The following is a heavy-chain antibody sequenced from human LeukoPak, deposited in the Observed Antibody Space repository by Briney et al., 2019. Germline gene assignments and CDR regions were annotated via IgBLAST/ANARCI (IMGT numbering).Heavy chain of an antibody. CDR3: ARGHSSSWYPMGY. Sequence: SETLSLTCTVSGGSVSNYYWSWIRQSPGKGLEWIGYIYYTETSYNPSLKSRVTISVDTSKNQFSLKLSSVTAADTAVYYCARGHSSSWYPMGYWGQGTLVTVSS. J-gene: IGHJ4*02. V-gene: IGHV4-59*02. CDR1: GGSVSNYY. D-gene: IGHD6-13*01. CDR2: IYYTET.